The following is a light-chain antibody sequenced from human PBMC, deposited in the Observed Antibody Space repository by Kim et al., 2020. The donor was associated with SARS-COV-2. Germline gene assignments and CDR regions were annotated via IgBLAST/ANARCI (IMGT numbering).Light chain of an antibody. CDR2: DVS. J-gene: IGLJ1*01. CDR1: SNDVGGYNY. CDR3: SSYTSSSTLYV. Sequence: QSITISGTGTSNDVGGYNYVSWYQQHPGKAPKLMIYDVSNRPSGVSNRFSGSKSGNTASLTISGLQAEDEADYYCSSYTSSSTLYVFGTGTKVTVL. V-gene: IGLV2-14*03.